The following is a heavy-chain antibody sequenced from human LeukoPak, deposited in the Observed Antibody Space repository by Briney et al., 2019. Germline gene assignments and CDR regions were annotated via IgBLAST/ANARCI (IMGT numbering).Heavy chain of an antibody. Sequence: GGSLRLSCAASGFTFSRYWMSWVRQARGKGLEWVANIIQDGSEKYYVDSVKGRFTISRDNAKNSLYLQMNSLRAEDTAVYYRARDVGVDYWGQGTLVTVSS. CDR2: IIQDGSEK. CDR1: GFTFSRYW. J-gene: IGHJ4*02. D-gene: IGHD1-26*01. CDR3: ARDVGVDY. V-gene: IGHV3-7*01.